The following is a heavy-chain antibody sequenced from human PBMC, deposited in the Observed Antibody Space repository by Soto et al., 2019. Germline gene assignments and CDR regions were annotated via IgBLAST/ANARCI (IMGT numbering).Heavy chain of an antibody. V-gene: IGHV3-30*03. Sequence: QVQLVESGGGVVQPGRSLRLSCAASGFTFNTYFMHWVRQAPGKGLEWVAVIFSNGRDKEYADSVKGRFTISRDNSSNEKYLQIDSVRDENTAVYCSTRHDDHGSKCDLAYWGQGALVTVSS. CDR3: TRHDDHGSKCDLAY. J-gene: IGHJ4*02. CDR2: IFSNGRDK. CDR1: GFTFNTYF. D-gene: IGHD1-26*01.